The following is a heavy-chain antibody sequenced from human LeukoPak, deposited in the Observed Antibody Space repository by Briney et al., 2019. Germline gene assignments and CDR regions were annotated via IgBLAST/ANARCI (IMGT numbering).Heavy chain of an antibody. D-gene: IGHD5-12*01. CDR1: GFTFDDYT. CDR2: ISWNSGSI. V-gene: IGHV3-9*01. J-gene: IGHJ4*02. Sequence: PGRSLRLSCAASGFTFDDYTMHWVRQAPGKGLEWVSDISWNSGSIGYADSVKGRFTISRDNAKNSLYLQMNSLRAEDTALYYCAKAPYSGYDYPHFDYWGQGTLVTVSS. CDR3: AKAPYSGYDYPHFDY.